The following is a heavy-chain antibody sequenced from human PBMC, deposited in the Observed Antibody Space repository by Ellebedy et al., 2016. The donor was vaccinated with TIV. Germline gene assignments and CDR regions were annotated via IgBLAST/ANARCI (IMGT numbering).Heavy chain of an antibody. J-gene: IGHJ4*02. CDR3: AKCFKGIQLWLWDY. CDR1: GFTFSSYG. Sequence: GGSLRLXCAASGFTFSSYGMHWVRQAPGKGLEWVAVISYDGSNKYYADSVKGRFTISRDNSKNTLYLQMNSLRAEDTAVYYCAKCFKGIQLWLWDYWGQGTLVTVSS. V-gene: IGHV3-30*18. D-gene: IGHD5-18*01. CDR2: ISYDGSNK.